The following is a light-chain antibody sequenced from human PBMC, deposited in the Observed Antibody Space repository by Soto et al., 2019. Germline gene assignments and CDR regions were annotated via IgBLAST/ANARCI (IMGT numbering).Light chain of an antibody. CDR3: QQYGGSPPIT. CDR2: GAS. Sequence: EIVLTQSPGTLSLSPGERATLSCRASHSVSSSYLAWYQQKPGQAPRLLIYGASSRATGTPDRFRGSGSGTDFTPSICSLEPEDFAVYYCQQYGGSPPITFGQGTRLEIK. V-gene: IGKV3-20*01. J-gene: IGKJ5*01. CDR1: HSVSSSY.